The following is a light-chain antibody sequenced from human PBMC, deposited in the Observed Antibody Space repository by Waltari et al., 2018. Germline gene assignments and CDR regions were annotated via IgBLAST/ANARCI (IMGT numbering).Light chain of an antibody. V-gene: IGKV1-5*03. CDR2: KAS. J-gene: IGKJ1*01. Sequence: DIQMTQSPSTLSASVGDRVTITCRASQSIDSWLAWYQQRPGKVPKPLIYKASSLESGVPSRFSGSGSGTEFTRTISSLQPDDFATYYCQHYKTSSRTFGQGTKVEIK. CDR1: QSIDSW. CDR3: QHYKTSSRT.